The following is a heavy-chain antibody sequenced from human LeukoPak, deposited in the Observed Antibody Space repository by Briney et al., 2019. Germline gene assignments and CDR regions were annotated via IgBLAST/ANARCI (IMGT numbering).Heavy chain of an antibody. J-gene: IGHJ4*02. CDR3: ACSSLGYCSGGSCYHHY. D-gene: IGHD2-15*01. CDR2: IHYSGTT. V-gene: IGHV4-59*08. Sequence: SETLSLTCTVSGGSISSYYWSWIRQPPGKGLEWIGYIHYSGTTNYNPSLKSQVTISVDTSKSQFSLKLSSVTAADTAVYYCACSSLGYCSGGSCYHHYWGQGTLVTVSS. CDR1: GGSISSYY.